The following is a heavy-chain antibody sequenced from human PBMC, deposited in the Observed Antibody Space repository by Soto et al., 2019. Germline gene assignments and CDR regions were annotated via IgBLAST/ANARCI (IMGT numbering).Heavy chain of an antibody. Sequence: SETLSLTCAVYGGSFSGYYWSWIRQPPGKGLEWIGEINHSGSTNYNPSLKSRVTISVDTSKNQFSLKLGSVTAADTAVYYCARGLKRFLDRAPIYYYYGMDVWGQGTTVTVSS. V-gene: IGHV4-34*01. J-gene: IGHJ6*02. CDR2: INHSGST. D-gene: IGHD3-3*01. CDR3: ARGLKRFLDRAPIYYYYGMDV. CDR1: GGSFSGYY.